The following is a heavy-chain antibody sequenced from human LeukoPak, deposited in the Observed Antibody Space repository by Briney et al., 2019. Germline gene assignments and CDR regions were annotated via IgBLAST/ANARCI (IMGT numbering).Heavy chain of an antibody. V-gene: IGHV1-18*01. CDR3: ARDSDYYDSSGYVDY. Sequence: ASLKVSCKASGYTFTSYGISRVRQAPGQGLEWMGWISAYNGNTNYAQKLQGRVTMTTDTSTSTAYMELRSLRSDDTAVYYCARDSDYYDSSGYVDYWGQGTLVTVSS. CDR1: GYTFTSYG. J-gene: IGHJ4*02. CDR2: ISAYNGNT. D-gene: IGHD3-22*01.